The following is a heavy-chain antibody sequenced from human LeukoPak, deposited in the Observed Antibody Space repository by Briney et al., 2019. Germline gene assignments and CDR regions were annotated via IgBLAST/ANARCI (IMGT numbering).Heavy chain of an antibody. CDR1: GFTFSSYA. J-gene: IGHJ4*02. CDR3: VKTYYDFWSGYYTQPYYFDY. V-gene: IGHV3-64D*06. D-gene: IGHD3-3*01. Sequence: GSLGLSCSASGFTFSSYAMHWVRQAPGKGLEYVSAISSNGGSTYYADSVKGRFTISRDNSKNTLYLQMSSLRAEDTAVYYCVKTYYDFWSGYYTQPYYFDYWGQGTLVTVSS. CDR2: ISSNGGST.